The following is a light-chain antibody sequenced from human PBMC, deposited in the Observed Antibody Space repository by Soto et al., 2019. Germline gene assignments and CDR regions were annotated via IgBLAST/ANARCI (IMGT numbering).Light chain of an antibody. V-gene: IGKV1-39*01. Sequence: DIQMTQSPSSLSASVGDRVTITCRASQSISSYLNWYQQKPGKAPKLLIYAASSLQSGVPSRFSGGGSGTDFTLTISSLHPEDFATYYCQQSYSTPGTFGQGTKLEIK. CDR2: AAS. CDR3: QQSYSTPGT. J-gene: IGKJ2*02. CDR1: QSISSY.